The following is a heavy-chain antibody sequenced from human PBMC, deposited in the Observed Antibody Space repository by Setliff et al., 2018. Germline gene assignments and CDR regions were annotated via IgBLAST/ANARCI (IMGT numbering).Heavy chain of an antibody. CDR2: ISGSGGDT. CDR1: EFTFSRYF. J-gene: IGHJ6*04. V-gene: IGHV3-23*01. CDR3: AGGRGWRFDD. D-gene: IGHD6-19*01. Sequence: GGSLRLSCVASEFTFSRYFMTWVRQAPGKGLERVASISGSGGDTDSADSMKGRFTISRDNSKNTLYLQMNSLRAEDTAVYYCAGGRGWRFDDWGKGTTVTVSS.